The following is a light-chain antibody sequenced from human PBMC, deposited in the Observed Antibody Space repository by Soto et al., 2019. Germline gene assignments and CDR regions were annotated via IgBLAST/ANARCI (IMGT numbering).Light chain of an antibody. J-gene: IGKJ1*01. CDR2: GAS. CDR3: HQYGGSPRT. Sequence: EIVLTQSPGTLSLSPGERATLSCRASQSVSSSYLAWYQQKPGQAPRLLIYGASSRATGIPDRFSGRGSGPDFTLTISRLEPEDCAEYYCHQYGGSPRTLGQGTKVEIK. V-gene: IGKV3-20*01. CDR1: QSVSSSY.